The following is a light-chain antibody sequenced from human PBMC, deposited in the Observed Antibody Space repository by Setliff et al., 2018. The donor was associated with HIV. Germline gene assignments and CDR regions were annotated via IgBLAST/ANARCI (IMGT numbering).Light chain of an antibody. CDR2: DVS. J-gene: IGLJ1*01. V-gene: IGLV2-14*03. Sequence: QSALTQPASVSGSPGQSITISCTGTSCDVGGYNYVSWYQQHPGKAPKLMIYDVSNRPSGVSYRFSGSKSGNTASLTISGLQAEDEADYYCSSYAGSSTYVFGTGTKVTVL. CDR3: SSYAGSSTYV. CDR1: SCDVGGYNY.